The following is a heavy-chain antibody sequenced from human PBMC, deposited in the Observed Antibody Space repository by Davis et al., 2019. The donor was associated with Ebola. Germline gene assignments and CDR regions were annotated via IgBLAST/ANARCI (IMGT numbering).Heavy chain of an antibody. CDR1: GYTFTSYG. CDR2: ISAYNGNT. Sequence: ASVKVSCKASGYTFTSYGISWVRQAPGQGLEWMGLISAYNGNTNYAQKLQGRVTMTTDTSTSTAYMELRSLRSDDTAVYYCAITPYRSSWYQGDAFDIWGQGTMVTVSS. CDR3: AITPYRSSWYQGDAFDI. J-gene: IGHJ3*02. V-gene: IGHV1-18*01. D-gene: IGHD6-13*01.